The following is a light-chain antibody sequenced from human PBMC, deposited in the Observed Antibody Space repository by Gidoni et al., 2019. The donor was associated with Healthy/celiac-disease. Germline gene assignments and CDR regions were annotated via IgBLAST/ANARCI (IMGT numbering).Light chain of an antibody. V-gene: IGKV3-11*01. J-gene: IGKJ5*01. CDR1: QSVSSY. Sequence: EIVLTQSPAPLSLAPGERATLSCRASQSVSSYLAWYQHKPGQAPRLLIYDASNKATGIPARCSGSGSGTDFTLTISSLETEDFAVYYCQQRSNWPSITFGQGTRLEIK. CDR3: QQRSNWPSIT. CDR2: DAS.